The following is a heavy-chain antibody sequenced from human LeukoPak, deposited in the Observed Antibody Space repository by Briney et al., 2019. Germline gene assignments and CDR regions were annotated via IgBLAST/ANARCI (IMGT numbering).Heavy chain of an antibody. CDR2: IGRDGSTK. V-gene: IGHV3-30*02. CDR1: GFTFSISG. J-gene: IGHJ3*02. Sequence: GGSLRLSCAASGFTFSISGMHWVRQAPGEGLEWVAFIGRDGSTKYYADSVKGRFTISGDSSYNTAYLQMNSLGAEDTAIYYCAKDGEWTFDIWGQGTMVTVPS. D-gene: IGHD3-3*01. CDR3: AKDGEWTFDI.